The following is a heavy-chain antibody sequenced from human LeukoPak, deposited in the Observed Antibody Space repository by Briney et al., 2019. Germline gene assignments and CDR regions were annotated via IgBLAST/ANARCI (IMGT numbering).Heavy chain of an antibody. V-gene: IGHV1-18*01. CDR1: GYTFTSYG. Sequence: ASVKVSCKASGYTFTSYGISWVRQAPGQGLEWMGWISAYSGNTNYAQKFQGRVTMTTDTSTSTAYMELRSLGSDDTAVYYCARAPRYCSGGSCYSPYWGQGTLVTVSS. CDR3: ARAPRYCSGGSCYSPY. CDR2: ISAYSGNT. D-gene: IGHD2-15*01. J-gene: IGHJ4*02.